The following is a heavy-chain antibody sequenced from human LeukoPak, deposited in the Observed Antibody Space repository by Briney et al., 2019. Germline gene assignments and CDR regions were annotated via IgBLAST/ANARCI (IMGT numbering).Heavy chain of an antibody. CDR3: ARERPTVTTSRAFDI. Sequence: GGSLRLSCAASEFSVGSNYMTWVRQAPGKGLEWVSLIYSGGSTYHADSVKGRFTISRDNSKNTLYLQMNSLRAEDTAVYYCARERPTVTTSRAFDIWGQGTMVTVSS. J-gene: IGHJ3*02. D-gene: IGHD4-17*01. V-gene: IGHV3-66*01. CDR1: EFSVGSNY. CDR2: IYSGGST.